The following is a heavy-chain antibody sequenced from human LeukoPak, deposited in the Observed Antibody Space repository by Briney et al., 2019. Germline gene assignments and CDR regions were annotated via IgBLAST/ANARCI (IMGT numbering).Heavy chain of an antibody. CDR3: ARDQLGYCSGGSCYLSYYMDV. D-gene: IGHD2-15*01. V-gene: IGHV3-74*01. CDR2: INSDGSST. Sequence: GGSLRLSCAASGFTFSSYWMHWVRQAPGKGLVWVSRINSDGSSTSYADSVNGRFTISRDNAKNTLYLQMNSLRAEDTAVYYCARDQLGYCSGGSCYLSYYMDVWGKGTTVTISS. J-gene: IGHJ6*03. CDR1: GFTFSSYW.